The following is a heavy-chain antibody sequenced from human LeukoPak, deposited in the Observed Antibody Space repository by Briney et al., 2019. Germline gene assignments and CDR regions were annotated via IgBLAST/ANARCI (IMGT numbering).Heavy chain of an antibody. CDR2: MNPNSGRT. V-gene: IGHV1-8*01. CDR1: GYTLTSYD. Sequence: ASVKVSCKASGYTLTSYDINWVRQATGQGLEWMGWMNPNSGRTGYAQNFQGRMTITRNTSISTAYMELSSLRSEDTAVYYCTRETSSRYFDYWGQGTLVTVSS. CDR3: TRETSSRYFDY. J-gene: IGHJ4*02.